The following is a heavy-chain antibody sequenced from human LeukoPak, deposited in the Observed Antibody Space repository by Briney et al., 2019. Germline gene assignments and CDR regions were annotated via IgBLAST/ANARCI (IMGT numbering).Heavy chain of an antibody. Sequence: SETLSLTCTVSGGSISSYYWSWIRQPPGKGLEWIGYIYYSGSTNYNPSLKSRVTISVDTSKNQFSLKLSSVTAADTAVYYCARDGSSGYYDPDWYFDLWGRGTLVTVSS. J-gene: IGHJ2*01. CDR1: GGSISSYY. CDR3: ARDGSSGYYDPDWYFDL. CDR2: IYYSGST. V-gene: IGHV4-59*01. D-gene: IGHD3-22*01.